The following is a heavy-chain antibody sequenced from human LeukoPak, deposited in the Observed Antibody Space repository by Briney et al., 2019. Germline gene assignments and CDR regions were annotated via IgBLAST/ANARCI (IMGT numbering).Heavy chain of an antibody. Sequence: PGRSLRLSCAASGFTFSSYGMHWVRQAPGKGLEWVAVISYDGSNKYYADSVKGRFTISRDNSKNTLYLQMNSLRAEDTAVYYCAKGSYNCNGNSCPQYYYYMDVWGKGTTVTVSS. CDR1: GFTFSSYG. J-gene: IGHJ6*03. CDR3: AKGSYNCNGNSCPQYYYYMDV. CDR2: ISYDGSNK. D-gene: IGHD2/OR15-2a*01. V-gene: IGHV3-30*18.